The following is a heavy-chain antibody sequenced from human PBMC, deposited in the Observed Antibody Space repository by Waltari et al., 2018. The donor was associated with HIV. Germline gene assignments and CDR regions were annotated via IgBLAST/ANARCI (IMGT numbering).Heavy chain of an antibody. CDR3: ARHRIAARLPLYYFDY. V-gene: IGHV4-34*01. J-gene: IGHJ4*02. CDR2: INHSGST. Sequence: QVQLQQWGAGLLKPSETLSLTCAVYGGSFSGYYWSWIRQPPGKGLEWIGEINHSGSTNYNPSLKSRVTISVDTSKNQFSLKLSSVTAADTAVYYCARHRIAARLPLYYFDYWGQGTLVTVSS. D-gene: IGHD6-6*01. CDR1: GGSFSGYY.